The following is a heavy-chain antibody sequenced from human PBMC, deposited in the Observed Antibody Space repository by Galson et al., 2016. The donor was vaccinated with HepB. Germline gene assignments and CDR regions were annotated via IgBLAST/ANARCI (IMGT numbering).Heavy chain of an antibody. CDR3: AKDRPAYSWSYWGYFDY. V-gene: IGHV3-30*18. J-gene: IGHJ4*01. CDR1: GFTFSNFG. D-gene: IGHD1-26*01. CDR2: ISYDETYK. Sequence: SLRLSCAASGFTFSNFGMHWVRQAPGKGLEWVAVISYDETYKYYADSVKGRFTISRDNSKNTLYLQMNSLRPEDTAVYYCAKDRPAYSWSYWGYFDYWGQGTLVTVSS.